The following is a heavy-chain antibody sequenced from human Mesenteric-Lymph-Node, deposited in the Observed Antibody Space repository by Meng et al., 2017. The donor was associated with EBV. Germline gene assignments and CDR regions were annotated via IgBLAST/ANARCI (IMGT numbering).Heavy chain of an antibody. Sequence: EVQLVESGGGLVQPGGCLSLCCAASGFTFSSYWMHWVRQVPGMGLVWVSRITSDGRSTTDADSVKGRFTISRDNAKNTLYLQMNSLRAEDTAVYFCVRAAGYDPPYFDYWGQGTLVTVSS. D-gene: IGHD5-12*01. CDR3: VRAAGYDPPYFDY. J-gene: IGHJ4*02. CDR1: GFTFSSYW. CDR2: ITSDGRST. V-gene: IGHV3-74*01.